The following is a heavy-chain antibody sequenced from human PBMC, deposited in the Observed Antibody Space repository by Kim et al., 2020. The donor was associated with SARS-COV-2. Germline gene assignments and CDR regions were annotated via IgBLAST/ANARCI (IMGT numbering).Heavy chain of an antibody. J-gene: IGHJ4*02. Sequence: GGSLRLSCVTSGFTFDSYAMHWVRQAPGKGLEWVAVISHDGHKQDYLDSVKGRFTISRDKSKNTVYLQMNTVRPEDTAVYYCAKGILFAGGGPLSGIDYWGQGTLVTVSS. CDR3: AKGILFAGGGPLSGIDY. D-gene: IGHD3-10*01. V-gene: IGHV3-30*18. CDR1: GFTFDSYA. CDR2: ISHDGHKQ.